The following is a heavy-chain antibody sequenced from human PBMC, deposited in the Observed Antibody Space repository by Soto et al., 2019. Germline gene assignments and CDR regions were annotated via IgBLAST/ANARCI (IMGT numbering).Heavy chain of an antibody. V-gene: IGHV4-31*03. CDR1: GGSISSGGYY. CDR3: ARVGMYQPLRESDY. J-gene: IGHJ4*02. CDR2: IYYSGST. Sequence: QVQLQESGPGLVKPSQTLSLTCTVSGGSISSGGYYWSWIRQHSGKGLEWIGYIYYSGSTYYNPSLKSRVTISVDTSKNQFSLKLSSVTAADTAVYYCARVGMYQPLRESDYWGQGTLVTVSS. D-gene: IGHD2-2*01.